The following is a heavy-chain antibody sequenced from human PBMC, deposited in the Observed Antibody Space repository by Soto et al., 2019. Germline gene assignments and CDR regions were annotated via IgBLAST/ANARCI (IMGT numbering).Heavy chain of an antibody. CDR2: IDPSDSYT. V-gene: IGHV5-10-1*01. D-gene: IGHD6-19*01. J-gene: IGHJ6*02. Sequence: GESLKISCTGSGYSFTSYWISWVRQMPGKGLEWMGRIDPSDSYTNYSPSFQGHVTISADKSISTAYLQWSSLKASDTAMYYCASHRASYSSGWYDYYYGMDVWGQGTTVTVSS. CDR3: ASHRASYSSGWYDYYYGMDV. CDR1: GYSFTSYW.